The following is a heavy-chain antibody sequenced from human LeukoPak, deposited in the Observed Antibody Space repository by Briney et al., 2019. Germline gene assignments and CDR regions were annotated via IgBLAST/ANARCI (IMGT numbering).Heavy chain of an antibody. CDR2: ISGSGSST. CDR1: GITFSRYG. D-gene: IGHD5-18*01. V-gene: IGHV3-23*01. J-gene: IGHJ4*02. CDR3: AKRWGSYGHFDY. Sequence: GGSLRLSCAASGITFSRYGMSWVRQAPGKGLEWVSAISGSGSSTLYADSVKGRFTISRDNSKNTLYLQMNSLRAEDTAVYYCAKRWGSYGHFDYWGQGSLVTVSS.